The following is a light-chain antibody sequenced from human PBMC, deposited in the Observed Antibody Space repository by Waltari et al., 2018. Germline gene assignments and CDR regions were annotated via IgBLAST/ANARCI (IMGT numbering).Light chain of an antibody. Sequence: DIVMTQSPDSLDVSLGERATINCKSSQSVLYSSNNKNYLAWYQQKPGQPPKLLIYWASTRESGVPDLFSGSGSGTDFTLTISSLQAEDVAVYYCQQYYSTPWTFGQGTKVEIK. CDR1: QSVLYSSNNKNY. CDR3: QQYYSTPWT. V-gene: IGKV4-1*01. CDR2: WAS. J-gene: IGKJ1*01.